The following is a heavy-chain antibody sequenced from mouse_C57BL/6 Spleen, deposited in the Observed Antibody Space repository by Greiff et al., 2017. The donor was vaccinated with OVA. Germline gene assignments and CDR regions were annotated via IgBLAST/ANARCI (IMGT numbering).Heavy chain of an antibody. V-gene: IGHV6-6*01. J-gene: IGHJ2*01. CDR1: GFTFSDAW. CDR2: IRNKANNHAT. D-gene: IGHD2-4*01. CDR3: TRGNPIYYDYERRYYFDY. Sequence: EVKVEESGGGLVQPGGSMKLSCAASGFTFSDAWMDWVRQSPEKGLEWVAEIRNKANNHATYYAESVKGRFTISRDDSKRSVYLQMNSLRAEDTGIYYCTRGNPIYYDYERRYYFDYWGQGTTLTVSS.